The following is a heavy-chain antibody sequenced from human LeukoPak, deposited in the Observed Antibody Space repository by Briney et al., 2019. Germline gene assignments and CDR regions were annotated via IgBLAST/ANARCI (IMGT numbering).Heavy chain of an antibody. D-gene: IGHD3-22*01. Sequence: GGSLRLSCAASGFTFSSYAMSWVRQAPGKGLEWVSGISGSDGSTYYADSVKGRFTISRDNSKNTLYLQMNSLRAEDTAVYYCAKAPRRDYYDSSDYFDYWGQGTLVTVSS. CDR3: AKAPRRDYYDSSDYFDY. J-gene: IGHJ4*02. V-gene: IGHV3-23*01. CDR1: GFTFSSYA. CDR2: ISGSDGST.